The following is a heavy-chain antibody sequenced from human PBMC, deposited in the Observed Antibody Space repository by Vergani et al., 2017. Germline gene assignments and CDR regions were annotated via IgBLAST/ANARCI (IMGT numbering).Heavy chain of an antibody. V-gene: IGHV4-59*02. Sequence: QVKLQESGPGLVKPSETLPLTCTVSGASVNSYYWSWIRQPPGKGLEWMGYVSFRGDTLYDPSVKGRMTISLNTSSNQFSLYLTSVTAAATAVYYCARSRIYYGAGSPDYWGQGTLVTVSS. CDR3: ARSRIYYGAGSPDY. J-gene: IGHJ4*02. CDR2: VSFRGDT. CDR1: GASVNSYY. D-gene: IGHD3-10*01.